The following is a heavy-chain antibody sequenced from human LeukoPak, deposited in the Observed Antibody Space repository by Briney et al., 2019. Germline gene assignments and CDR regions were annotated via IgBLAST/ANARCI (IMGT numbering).Heavy chain of an antibody. CDR3: ARDHQLLWFGELYHGTDV. D-gene: IGHD3-10*01. Sequence: ASVKVSCKASGYTFTGYYMHWVRQAPGQGLEWMGRINPNSGGTNYAQKFQGRVTMTRDTSISTAYMELSRLRSDDTAVYYCARDHQLLWFGELYHGTDVWGQGTTVTVSS. CDR2: INPNSGGT. V-gene: IGHV1-2*06. J-gene: IGHJ6*02. CDR1: GYTFTGYY.